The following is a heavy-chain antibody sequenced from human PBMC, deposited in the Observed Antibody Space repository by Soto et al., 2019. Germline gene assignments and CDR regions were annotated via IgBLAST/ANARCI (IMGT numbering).Heavy chain of an antibody. D-gene: IGHD2-2*01. V-gene: IGHV3-9*01. CDR3: AKDLCRSTSCYYFDY. Sequence: LRLSCAASGFTFDDSAMHWVRQAPGKGLEWVSGISWNSGSIGYADSVKGRFTISRDNAKNSLYLQMNSLRAEDTALYYCAKDLCRSTSCYYFDYWGQGTLVTVSS. CDR1: GFTFDDSA. J-gene: IGHJ4*02. CDR2: ISWNSGSI.